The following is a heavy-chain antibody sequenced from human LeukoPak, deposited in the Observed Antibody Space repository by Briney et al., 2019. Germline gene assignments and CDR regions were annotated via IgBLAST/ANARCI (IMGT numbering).Heavy chain of an antibody. CDR2: IGVGSGNT. Sequence: GASVKVSCKASGFTFSSSAVQWVRQARGQRFEWMGWIGVGSGNTNYAERFQERVTITRDMSTSTAYMELSSLRSEDTAVYYCAADHDYSLSYDSYGPLDAWGQGTLVTVSS. CDR1: GFTFSSSA. V-gene: IGHV1-58*01. D-gene: IGHD4-11*01. J-gene: IGHJ5*02. CDR3: AADHDYSLSYDSYGPLDA.